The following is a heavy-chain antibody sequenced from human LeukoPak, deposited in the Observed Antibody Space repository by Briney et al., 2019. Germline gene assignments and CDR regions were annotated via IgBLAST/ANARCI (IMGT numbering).Heavy chain of an antibody. J-gene: IGHJ4*02. V-gene: IGHV3-30*18. CDR2: ISYDGSNK. Sequence: GGSLRLSCAASGLTFSSYGMHWVRQAPGKGLEWVAVISYDGSNKYYADSVKGRFTISRDNSKNTLYLQMNSLRAEDTAVYYCAKDLKGYCGGDCYSSVPFFWGQGTLVTVSS. CDR3: AKDLKGYCGGDCYSSVPFF. CDR1: GLTFSSYG. D-gene: IGHD2-21*02.